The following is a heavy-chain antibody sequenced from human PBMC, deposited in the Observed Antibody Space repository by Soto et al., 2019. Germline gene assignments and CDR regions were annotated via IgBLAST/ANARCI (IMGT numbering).Heavy chain of an antibody. CDR2: IYPGDSDT. V-gene: IGHV5-51*01. CDR1: GYSFTSYW. D-gene: IGHD6-19*01. Sequence: GESLKISCKGSGYSFTSYWIGWVRQMPGKVLEWMGIIYPGDSDTRYSPSFQGQVTISADKSISTAYLQWSSLKASDTAMYYCARGAYSSGWYNYYGMDVWGQGXTVTVYS. CDR3: ARGAYSSGWYNYYGMDV. J-gene: IGHJ6*02.